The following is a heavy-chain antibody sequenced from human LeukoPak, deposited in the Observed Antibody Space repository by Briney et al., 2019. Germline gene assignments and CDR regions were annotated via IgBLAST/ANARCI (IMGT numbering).Heavy chain of an antibody. Sequence: SETLSLTCTVSGYSISSGYYWGWIRQPPGKGLEWIGSIYYSGSTYYNPSLKSRVTISVDTSKNQFSLKPSSVTAADTAVYYCARGGSWQLGYFDYWGQGTLVTVSS. CDR3: ARGGSWQLGYFDY. D-gene: IGHD6-6*01. CDR1: GYSISSGYY. V-gene: IGHV4-38-2*02. CDR2: IYYSGST. J-gene: IGHJ4*02.